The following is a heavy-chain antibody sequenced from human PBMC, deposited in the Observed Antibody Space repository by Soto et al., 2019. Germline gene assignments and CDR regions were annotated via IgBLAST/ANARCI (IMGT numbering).Heavy chain of an antibody. D-gene: IGHD7-27*01. J-gene: IGHJ5*01. CDR1: GYTFPSYA. Sequence: SVKVSCKASGYTFPSYAMHWVRQAPGQRLEWMGWINAGNGNTKYSQKFQGRVTMTRSTSISTAYMELSSLTSEDTAVYYCTGGPPNWGFDSWGQGTPVTVSS. V-gene: IGHV1-3*01. CDR2: INAGNGNT. CDR3: TGGPPNWGFDS.